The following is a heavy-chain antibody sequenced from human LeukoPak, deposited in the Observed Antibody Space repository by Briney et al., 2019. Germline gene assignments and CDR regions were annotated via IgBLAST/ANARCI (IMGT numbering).Heavy chain of an antibody. V-gene: IGHV3-66*01. Sequence: GGSLRLSCAASGFTVSSNYMSWVRQAPGKGLEWVSVIYSGGSTYYADSVKGRFTTSRDNSKNTLYLQMNSLRAEDTAVYYCARDGSGSQAFDYWGQGTLVTVSS. D-gene: IGHD3-10*01. J-gene: IGHJ4*02. CDR3: ARDGSGSQAFDY. CDR1: GFTVSSNY. CDR2: IYSGGST.